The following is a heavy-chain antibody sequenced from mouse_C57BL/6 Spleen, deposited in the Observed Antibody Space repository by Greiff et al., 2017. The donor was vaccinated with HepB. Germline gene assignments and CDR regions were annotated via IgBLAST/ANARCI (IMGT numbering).Heavy chain of an antibody. Sequence: QVQLQQSGAELVRPGASVKLSCKASGYTFTDYYINWVKQRPGQGLEWIARIYPGSGNTYYNEKFKGKATLTAEKSSSTAYMQLSSLTSEDSAVYFCARSRSSGYWDYWGQGTTLTVSS. CDR3: ARSRSSGYWDY. CDR2: IYPGSGNT. J-gene: IGHJ2*01. D-gene: IGHD3-2*02. CDR1: GYTFTDYY. V-gene: IGHV1-76*01.